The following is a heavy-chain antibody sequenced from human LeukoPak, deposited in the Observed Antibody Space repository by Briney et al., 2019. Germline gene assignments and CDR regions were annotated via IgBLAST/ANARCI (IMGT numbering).Heavy chain of an antibody. D-gene: IGHD3-22*01. V-gene: IGHV1-18*01. CDR2: ISTYNGNT. J-gene: IGHJ4*02. CDR1: TFXXXY. CDR3: AREGGYDKDY. Sequence: TFXXXYMHWVRQAPGQGLEWMGWISTYNGNTNYAQKLQGRVTMTTDTSTSTAYMELRSLRSDDTAVYYCAREGGYDKDYWGQGTLVTVSS.